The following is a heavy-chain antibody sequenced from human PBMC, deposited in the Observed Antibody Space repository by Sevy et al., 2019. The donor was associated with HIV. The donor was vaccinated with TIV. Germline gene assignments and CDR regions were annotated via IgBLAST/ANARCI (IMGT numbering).Heavy chain of an antibody. Sequence: GGSLRLSCAASGFTFKTHAMHWVRQAPGKGLEWVALISYNGDLKHYGESVRGRFTISRDNLKNTLYLQMNSLRAEDTALYYCAGGAGYTTGWSPGNYWGQGTLVTVSS. D-gene: IGHD6-19*01. J-gene: IGHJ4*02. CDR1: GFTFKTHA. CDR2: ISYNGDLK. CDR3: AGGAGYTTGWSPGNY. V-gene: IGHV3-30*14.